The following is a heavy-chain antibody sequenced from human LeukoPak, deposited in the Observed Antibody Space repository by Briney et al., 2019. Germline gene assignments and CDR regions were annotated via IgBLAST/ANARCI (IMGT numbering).Heavy chain of an antibody. CDR2: ISYDGSNK. Sequence: GGSLRLSCAASGFTFSSYAMHWVRQAPGKGLEWVAVISYDGSNKYYADSVQGRFSVSRDNSKNTVHLQMSSLRAEDTAVYYCARGPGGLCNSPSCYGDYYYGMDVWGQGTTVTVSS. CDR3: ARGPGGLCNSPSCYGDYYYGMDV. D-gene: IGHD2-2*01. J-gene: IGHJ6*02. CDR1: GFTFSSYA. V-gene: IGHV3-30-3*01.